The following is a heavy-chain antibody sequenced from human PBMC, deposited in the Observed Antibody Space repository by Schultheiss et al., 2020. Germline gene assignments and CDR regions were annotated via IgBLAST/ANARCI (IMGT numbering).Heavy chain of an antibody. CDR2: ISWNSGSI. J-gene: IGHJ4*02. D-gene: IGHD5-24*01. V-gene: IGHV3-9*01. CDR3: ASCRDGSCHYFDY. Sequence: GGSLRLSCAASGFTFDDYAMHWVRQAPGKGLEWVSGISWNSGSIGYADSVKGRFTISRDNAKNSLYLQMNSLRAEDTALYYCASCRDGSCHYFDYWGQGTLVTVSS. CDR1: GFTFDDYA.